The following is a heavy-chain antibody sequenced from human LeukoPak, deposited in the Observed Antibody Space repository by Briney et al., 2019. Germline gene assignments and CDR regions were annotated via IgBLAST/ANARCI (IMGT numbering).Heavy chain of an antibody. CDR3: ARDLAEPPYYYYYGMDV. CDR2: INYSGST. D-gene: IGHD1-14*01. V-gene: IGHV4-59*01. J-gene: IGHJ6*02. Sequence: PSETLSLTCTVSGDSISSYYWNWIRQPPGKGLEWIGYINYSGSTNYNPSLKSRVTISVDTSKNQFSLKVSSVTAADTAVYYCARDLAEPPYYYYYGMDVWGQGTTVTVSS. CDR1: GDSISSYY.